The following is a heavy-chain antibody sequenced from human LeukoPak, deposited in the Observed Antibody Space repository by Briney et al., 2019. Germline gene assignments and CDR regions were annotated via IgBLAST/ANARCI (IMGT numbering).Heavy chain of an antibody. J-gene: IGHJ4*02. CDR1: GGSISSSSYY. V-gene: IGHV4-39*01. CDR3: ASDGLAARPTDY. D-gene: IGHD6-6*01. Sequence: SETLSLTCTVSGGSISSSSYYWGWIRQPPGKGLEWIGSIYYSGSTYYNPSLKSRVTISVDTSKSQFSLKLSSVTAADTAVYYCASDGLAARPTDYWGQGTLVTVSS. CDR2: IYYSGST.